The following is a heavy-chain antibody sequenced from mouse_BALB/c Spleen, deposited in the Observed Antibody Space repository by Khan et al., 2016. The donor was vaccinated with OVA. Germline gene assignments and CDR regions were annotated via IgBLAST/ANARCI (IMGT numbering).Heavy chain of an antibody. CDR1: GFSLTCYG. D-gene: IGHD2-4*01. J-gene: IGHJ3*01. Sequence: QVQLKESGPGLVQPSQSLSITCTVSGFSLTCYGIHWVRQSPGKGLEWLGVIWSGGSTDYDAAFISRLSISKDNSKSQVFFKMNSLQGNDTAIYYCARNYDYDEGLVYWGQGTLVTVSA. CDR2: IWSGGST. CDR3: ARNYDYDEGLVY. V-gene: IGHV2-2*02.